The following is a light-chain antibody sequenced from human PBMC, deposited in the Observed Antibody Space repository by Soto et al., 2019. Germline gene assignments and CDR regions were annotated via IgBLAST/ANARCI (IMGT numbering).Light chain of an antibody. CDR3: QQYYSTPWT. V-gene: IGKV4-1*01. Sequence: DFVMTQSPDSLAVSLCERATINCKSSQSVLYSSNNKNYLAWYQQKPGQPPKLLIYWASTRESGVPDRFSGSGSGTDFTLTISSLQAEDVAVYYCQQYYSTPWTFGQGTKVEIK. CDR1: QSVLYSSNNKNY. CDR2: WAS. J-gene: IGKJ1*01.